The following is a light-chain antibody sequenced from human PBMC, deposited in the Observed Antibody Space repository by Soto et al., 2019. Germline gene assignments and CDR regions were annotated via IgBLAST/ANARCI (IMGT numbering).Light chain of an antibody. CDR2: STN. V-gene: IGLV8-61*01. Sequence: QAVVTQEPSFSVSPGRTVTLTCGLSSGSVSTSYYPSWYQQTPGQAPRTLIYSTNTRSSGVPDRFSGSILGNKAALTITGAQADDESDYYCVLYMGSGIWVFGGGTKGTVL. CDR1: SGSVSTSYY. J-gene: IGLJ3*02. CDR3: VLYMGSGIWV.